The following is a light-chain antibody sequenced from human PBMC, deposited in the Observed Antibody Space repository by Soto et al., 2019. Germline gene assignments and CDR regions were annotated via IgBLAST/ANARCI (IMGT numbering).Light chain of an antibody. Sequence: QSVLTQPASVSGSPGQSITISCTGTSIDVGTYNFVSWYQQHPGKAPKLMIYEVSSRPSGVSNRFSGSKSGNTASLTISGLQAEDEADYYCSSYSSTSTPWVFGGGTKLTV. CDR1: SIDVGTYNF. CDR3: SSYSSTSTPWV. CDR2: EVS. J-gene: IGLJ3*02. V-gene: IGLV2-14*01.